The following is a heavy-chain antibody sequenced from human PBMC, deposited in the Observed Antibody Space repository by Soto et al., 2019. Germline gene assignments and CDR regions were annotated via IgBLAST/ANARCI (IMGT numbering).Heavy chain of an antibody. D-gene: IGHD2-21*02. CDR3: AMGSGVVTASDY. J-gene: IGHJ4*02. CDR1: GYSFTSYW. V-gene: IGHV5-10-1*01. CDR2: IDPSDSYT. Sequence: PGESLKISCNGSGYSFTSYWISWVRQMPGKGLEWMGRIDPSDSYTNYSPSFQGHVTISADKSISTAYLQWSSLKASDTAMYYCAMGSGVVTASDYWGQGTLVTVSS.